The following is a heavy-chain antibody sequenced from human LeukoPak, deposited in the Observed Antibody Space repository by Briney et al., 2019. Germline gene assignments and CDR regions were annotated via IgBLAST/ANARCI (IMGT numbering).Heavy chain of an antibody. D-gene: IGHD5-12*01. J-gene: IGHJ6*02. CDR3: ARGLGRYYYYGMDV. CDR2: IYYSGST. CDR1: GGSISSYY. V-gene: IGHV4-59*01. Sequence: PSETLSLTCTVSGGSISSYYWSWIRQPPGKGLEWIGYIYYSGSTNYNPPLKSRVTISVDTSKNQFSLKLSSVTAADTAVYYCARGLGRYYYYGMDVWGQGTTVTVSS.